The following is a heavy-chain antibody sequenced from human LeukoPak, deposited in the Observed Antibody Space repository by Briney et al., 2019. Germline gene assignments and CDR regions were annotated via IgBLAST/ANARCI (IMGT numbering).Heavy chain of an antibody. V-gene: IGHV3-7*01. Sequence: GGSLRLSCAASGFTFSSYWMSWVRQAPGKGLEWVANINQGGSEKYYVDSVKGRFTISRDNAKNSLYLQMNSLRAEDPAVDYCARDLTLDYWGQGTLVTVSS. CDR2: INQGGSEK. J-gene: IGHJ4*02. CDR1: GFTFSSYW. CDR3: ARDLTLDY.